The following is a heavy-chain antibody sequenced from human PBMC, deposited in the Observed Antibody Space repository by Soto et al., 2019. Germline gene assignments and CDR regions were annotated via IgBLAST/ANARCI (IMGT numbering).Heavy chain of an antibody. CDR3: AKVHKPYYYDSSGYYYYYYYGMDV. CDR2: ISGDGGST. J-gene: IGHJ6*02. V-gene: IGHV3-43*02. D-gene: IGHD3-22*01. Sequence: GGSLRLSCAASGFTFDDYAMHWVRQAPGKGLEWVSLISGDGGSTYYADSVKGRFTISRDNSKNSLYLQMNSLRTEDTALYYCAKVHKPYYYDSSGYYYYYYYGMDVWGQGTTVTVSS. CDR1: GFTFDDYA.